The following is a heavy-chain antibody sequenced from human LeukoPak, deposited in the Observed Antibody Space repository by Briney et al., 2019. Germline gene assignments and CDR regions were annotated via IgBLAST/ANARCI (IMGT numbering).Heavy chain of an antibody. CDR2: ISWNSGSI. CDR1: GFTFNDYA. D-gene: IGHD3-3*01. J-gene: IGHJ6*02. V-gene: IGHV3-9*01. Sequence: GGSLRLSCAASGFTFNDYAMHWVRQAPGKGLEWVSGISWNSGSIGYADSVKGRFTISRDNAKNSLYLQMNSLRAEDTALYYCAKASGPNYYYYGMDVWGQGTTVTVSS. CDR3: AKASGPNYYYYGMDV.